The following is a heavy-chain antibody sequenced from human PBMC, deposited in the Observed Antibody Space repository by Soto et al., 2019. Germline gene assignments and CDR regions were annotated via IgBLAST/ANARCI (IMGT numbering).Heavy chain of an antibody. Sequence: QVQLQESGPGLVKPSETLSLTCTVSGGSISDYYWSWFRQAPGKGLDLIGYVYYSGSTNYNPSLQSGVTMSVDTSKNQFSLKLSSVTAADTAVYYCARQAIGWGQGPLVTVSS. CDR1: GGSISDYY. J-gene: IGHJ4*02. CDR3: ARQAIG. V-gene: IGHV4-59*08. CDR2: VYYSGST.